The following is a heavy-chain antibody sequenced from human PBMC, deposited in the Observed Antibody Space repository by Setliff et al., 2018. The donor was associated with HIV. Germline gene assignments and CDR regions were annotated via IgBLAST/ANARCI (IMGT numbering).Heavy chain of an antibody. Sequence: SETLSLTCTVSGGSISSGSYYWSWIRQPAGKGLEWIGRIYTTGSTNYNPSLKSRVTISVDTSKNQFSLKVSSVTAADTAVYYCARGASTRDLDYWGQGTLVTVPQ. CDR1: GGSISSGSYY. D-gene: IGHD1-1*01. CDR2: IYTTGST. V-gene: IGHV4-61*02. J-gene: IGHJ4*02. CDR3: ARGASTRDLDY.